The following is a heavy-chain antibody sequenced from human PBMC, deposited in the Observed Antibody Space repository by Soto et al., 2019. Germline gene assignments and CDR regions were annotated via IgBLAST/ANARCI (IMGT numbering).Heavy chain of an antibody. CDR2: TSYDGNNK. CDR3: ARWGTTGGFDL. Sequence: QLQLVESGGGVVQPGTSLRLSCTASGFMFKSYVMHWVRQAPGTGLEWVALTSYDGNNKYYGDSVKGRFTVSRDNSKNTLHLQMDSLRPEDTALYYCARWGTTGGFDLWGQGTLVSVSS. D-gene: IGHD3-16*01. V-gene: IGHV3-30*19. CDR1: GFMFKSYV. J-gene: IGHJ4*02.